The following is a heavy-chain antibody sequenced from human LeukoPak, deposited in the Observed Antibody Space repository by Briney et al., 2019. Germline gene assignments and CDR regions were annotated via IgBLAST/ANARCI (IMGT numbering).Heavy chain of an antibody. CDR1: GYTFTGYY. CDR2: INPNSGGT. V-gene: IGHV1-2*02. J-gene: IGHJ6*03. Sequence: GASVKVSCKASGYTFTGYYMHWVRQAPGQGLEWMGWINPNSGGTNYAQKFQGRVTMTRDTSISTAYMELSRLRSDDTAMYYCARLRGSGGIRNYYMDIWGKGTTVTVSS. D-gene: IGHD2-15*01. CDR3: ARLRGSGGIRNYYMDI.